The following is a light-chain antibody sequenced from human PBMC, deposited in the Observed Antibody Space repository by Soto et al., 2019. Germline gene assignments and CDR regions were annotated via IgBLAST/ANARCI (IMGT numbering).Light chain of an antibody. CDR3: QQSYSSPPLT. CDR2: AAS. Sequence: DIPMTQSPSSLSASVGDRVTLTCRASQSISIYLNWYQQKPGKAPKLLIYAASSLQSGVPSRFSGSGSGTDFTLTISSLQPEDFATYFCQQSYSSPPLTFGGGTKVEIK. V-gene: IGKV1-39*01. J-gene: IGKJ4*01. CDR1: QSISIY.